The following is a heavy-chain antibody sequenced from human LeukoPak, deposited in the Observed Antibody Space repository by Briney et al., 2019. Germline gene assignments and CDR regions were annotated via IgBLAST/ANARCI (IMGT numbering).Heavy chain of an antibody. CDR1: GGSISGYY. Sequence: SETLSLTCIVSGGSISGYYWNWIRQPAGKGLEWIGRIYTNVITNYNPSLKSRVTMSVDTSKNQFSLMLSSVTAADTAVYYCAGGRSLYFDYWGQGTLVTVSS. J-gene: IGHJ4*02. CDR3: AGGRSLYFDY. CDR2: IYTNVIT. V-gene: IGHV4-4*07.